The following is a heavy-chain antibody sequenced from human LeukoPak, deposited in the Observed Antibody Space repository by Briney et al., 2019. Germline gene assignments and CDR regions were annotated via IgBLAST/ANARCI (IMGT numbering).Heavy chain of an antibody. CDR3: AKDGTDCSSTSCYGTIAGPFDY. CDR1: GFTFSSYA. D-gene: IGHD2-2*01. J-gene: IGHJ4*02. V-gene: IGHV3-23*01. Sequence: GGSLRLSCAASGFTFSSYAMSWVRQAPGKGLEWVSAISGSGGSTYYADSVKGRFTISRDNSKNTLYLQMNSLRAEDTAVYYCAKDGTDCSSTSCYGTIAGPFDYWGQGTLVTVSS. CDR2: ISGSGGST.